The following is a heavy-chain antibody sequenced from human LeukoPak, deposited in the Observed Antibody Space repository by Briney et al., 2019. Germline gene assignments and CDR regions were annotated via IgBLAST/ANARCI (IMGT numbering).Heavy chain of an antibody. Sequence: SETLSLTCTVSGGSISRYYWSWIRQPAGKGLEWIGRIYTSGSTNYHPSLQSRVTMSVNTSKNQFSLTLTSVTAADTAVCHCAGTHDGGGSNRFDYWGQGTLVTVSS. CDR2: IYTSGST. V-gene: IGHV4-4*07. J-gene: IGHJ4*02. D-gene: IGHD3-10*01. CDR1: GGSISRYY. CDR3: AGTHDGGGSNRFDY.